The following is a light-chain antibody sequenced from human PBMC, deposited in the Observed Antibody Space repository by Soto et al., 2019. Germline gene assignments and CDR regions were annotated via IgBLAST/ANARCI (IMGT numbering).Light chain of an antibody. V-gene: IGLV3-21*02. J-gene: IGLJ1*01. CDR2: DDS. CDR1: NIGSKS. Sequence: SYELTQSPSVSVAPGQTVSITCGGYNIGSKSVHWYQQKPGQAPVLVVYDDSDRRSGIPERFSGSNSGNTATLTITRVEAGDEAHYHGLVWDSRSEHYVFGTGTKVTVL. CDR3: LVWDSRSEHYV.